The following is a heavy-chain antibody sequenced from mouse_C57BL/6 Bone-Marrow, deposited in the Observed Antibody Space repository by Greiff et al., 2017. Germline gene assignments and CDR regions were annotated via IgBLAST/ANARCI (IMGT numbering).Heavy chain of an antibody. CDR3: TREGGDGYYGWFAY. J-gene: IGHJ3*01. D-gene: IGHD2-3*01. V-gene: IGHV1-15*01. Sequence: VQGVESGAELVRPGASVTLSCKASGYTFTDYEMHWVKQTPVHGLEWIGAIDPETGGTAYNQKFKGKAILTADKSSSTAYMELRSLTSEDSAVYYCTREGGDGYYGWFAYWGQGTLVTVSA. CDR2: IDPETGGT. CDR1: GYTFTDYE.